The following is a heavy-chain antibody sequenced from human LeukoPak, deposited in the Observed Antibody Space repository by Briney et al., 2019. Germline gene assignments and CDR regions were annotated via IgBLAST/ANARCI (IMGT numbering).Heavy chain of an antibody. Sequence: SVKVSCKASGGAFSSYAISWVRQAPGQGLEWMGGIIPIFGTANYAQKFQGRVTITADESTSTAYMELSSLRSEDTAVYYCARDHDGSGTYDYWGQGTLVTVSS. V-gene: IGHV1-69*13. CDR2: IIPIFGTA. D-gene: IGHD3-10*01. CDR3: ARDHDGSGTYDY. J-gene: IGHJ4*02. CDR1: GGAFSSYA.